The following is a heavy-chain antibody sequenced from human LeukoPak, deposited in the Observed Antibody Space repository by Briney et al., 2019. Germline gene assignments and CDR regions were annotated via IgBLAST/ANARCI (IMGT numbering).Heavy chain of an antibody. CDR3: ARAGIRKRSSYSFDY. V-gene: IGHV3-21*01. CDR1: GFTFSRYS. D-gene: IGHD2-15*01. Sequence: GGSLRLSCAASGFTFSRYSMNWVRQAPGKGLEWVSSISSSSSYIYYADSVKGRFTISRDNAKNSLYLQMNSLRAEDTAVYYFARAGIRKRSSYSFDYWGQGTLVTVSS. J-gene: IGHJ4*02. CDR2: ISSSSSYI.